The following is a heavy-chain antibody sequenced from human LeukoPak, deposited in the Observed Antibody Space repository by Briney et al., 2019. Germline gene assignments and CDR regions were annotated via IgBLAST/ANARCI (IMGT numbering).Heavy chain of an antibody. V-gene: IGHV4-39*07. CDR1: GGSISSSSYY. CDR2: IYYSGST. D-gene: IGHD6-13*01. Sequence: SETLSLTCTVSGGSISSSSYYWGWIRQPPGKGLEWIGSIYYSGSTYYNPSLKSRVTISVDTSKNQFSLKLSSVTAADTAVYYCARVGSWYFHFDYWGQGTLITVSS. CDR3: ARVGSWYFHFDY. J-gene: IGHJ4*02.